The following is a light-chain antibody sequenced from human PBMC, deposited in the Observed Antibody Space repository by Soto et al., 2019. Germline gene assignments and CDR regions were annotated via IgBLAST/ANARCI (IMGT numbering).Light chain of an antibody. Sequence: VLTESPAILSVSPGESATLSCRASQSVNSNYLAWYQQHPGQPPRLLIYGISTRATGIPARFSGSGSGTEFSLTISSLQSEDFAVYYCQQYSKWPITFGQGTRLEN. CDR2: GIS. CDR1: QSVNSN. V-gene: IGKV3-15*01. J-gene: IGKJ5*01. CDR3: QQYSKWPIT.